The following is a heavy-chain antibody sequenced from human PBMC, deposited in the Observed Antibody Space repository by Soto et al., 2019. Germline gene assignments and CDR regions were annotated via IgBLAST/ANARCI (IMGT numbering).Heavy chain of an antibody. CDR1: GFIFSEST. CDR2: VSTSGRST. J-gene: IGHJ4*02. Sequence: GGSLRLSCSASGFIFSESTIYWVRQVPGKGLEAISAVSTSGRSTYYADSVKDRFTISRDNSKNTLFLQMGSLRPEDTAIYYCVKQAHGLDGVAFDYWGQGTQVTAPQ. CDR3: VKQAHGLDGVAFDY. D-gene: IGHD2-15*01. V-gene: IGHV3-64D*06.